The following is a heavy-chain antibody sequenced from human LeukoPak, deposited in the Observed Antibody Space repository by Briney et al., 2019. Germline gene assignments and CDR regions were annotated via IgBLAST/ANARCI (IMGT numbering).Heavy chain of an antibody. CDR1: GFTFSAYA. Sequence: PGGSLRLSCAASGFTFSAYAMSWVRQAPGMGLEWVSCIDATGGGIYYADSVRGRFIISRDNSKKMVYLQMDSLRTEDTAIYYCAKGKVNHLGAFDYWGQGTLVAVSS. J-gene: IGHJ4*02. CDR2: IDATGGGI. CDR3: AKGKVNHLGAFDY. V-gene: IGHV3-23*01. D-gene: IGHD1-26*01.